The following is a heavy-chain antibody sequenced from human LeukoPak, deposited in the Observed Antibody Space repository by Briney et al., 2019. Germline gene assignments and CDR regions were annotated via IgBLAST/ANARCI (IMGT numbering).Heavy chain of an antibody. CDR1: GFTFSSYA. Sequence: GGSLRLSCAASGFTFSSYAMSWVRQAPGKGLEWVSAISGSGGSTYYADFVKGRFTISRDNSKNTLYLLMNSLRAEDTAVYYCAKGGYSGYDYYFDYWGQGTLVTVSS. V-gene: IGHV3-23*01. D-gene: IGHD5-12*01. CDR3: AKGGYSGYDYYFDY. CDR2: ISGSGGST. J-gene: IGHJ4*02.